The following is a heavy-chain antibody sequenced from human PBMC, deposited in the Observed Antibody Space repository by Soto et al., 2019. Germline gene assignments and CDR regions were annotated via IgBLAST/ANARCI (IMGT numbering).Heavy chain of an antibody. Sequence: GAPVEVSWEASAFTFTTYCIRWVRHAPGQGLEWMGWISASNGHTDYALKLQGRFTISRDNSKNTLYLQMNSLRAEDTAVYYCARMRVVVTAILGNFDYWGQGTLVTVSS. J-gene: IGHJ4*02. V-gene: IGHV1-18*01. CDR2: ISASNGHT. D-gene: IGHD2-21*02. CDR3: ARMRVVVTAILGNFDY. CDR1: AFTFTTYC.